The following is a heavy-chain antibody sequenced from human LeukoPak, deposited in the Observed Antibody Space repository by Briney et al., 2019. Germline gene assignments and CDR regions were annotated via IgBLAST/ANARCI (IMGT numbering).Heavy chain of an antibody. Sequence: MPSETLSLTCTVSGGSISSYYWSWIRQPPGKGLEWIGYIYYSGSTNYNPSLKSRVTISVGTSKNQFSLKLSSVTAADTAVYYCARHGRRQGYFDYWGQGTLVTVSS. CDR1: GGSISSYY. CDR2: IYYSGST. J-gene: IGHJ4*02. D-gene: IGHD6-25*01. V-gene: IGHV4-59*08. CDR3: ARHGRRQGYFDY.